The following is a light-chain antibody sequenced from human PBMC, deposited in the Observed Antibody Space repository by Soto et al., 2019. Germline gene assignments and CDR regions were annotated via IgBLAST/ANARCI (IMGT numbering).Light chain of an antibody. CDR2: NNN. CDR3: AAWDDDLNGLV. CDR1: TSNIGSNI. J-gene: IGLJ3*02. V-gene: IGLV1-44*01. Sequence: QSVLTEPLSACGTPGQRITISCSGRTSNIGSNIVSWYHHLPGAAPKLLIYNNNQRPSGVPDRFFASKSGTSASLAISGLQPEDESHYYCAAWDDDLNGLVFGGGTKVTVL.